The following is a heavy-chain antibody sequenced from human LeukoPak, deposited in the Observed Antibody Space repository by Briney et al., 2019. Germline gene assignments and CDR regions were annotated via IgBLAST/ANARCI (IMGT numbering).Heavy chain of an antibody. V-gene: IGHV1-2*02. CDR1: GYTFTGYY. CDR3: VRADSGSQSRAFDI. J-gene: IGHJ3*02. D-gene: IGHD1-26*01. Sequence: ASVKVSCKASGYTFTGYYMHWVRQAPGQGLEWMGWINPNSGDTLYAQKFQGRVTMTRDTSITTACMELSSLKSDDTAVYYCVRADSGSQSRAFDIWGQGTMVTVSS. CDR2: INPNSGDT.